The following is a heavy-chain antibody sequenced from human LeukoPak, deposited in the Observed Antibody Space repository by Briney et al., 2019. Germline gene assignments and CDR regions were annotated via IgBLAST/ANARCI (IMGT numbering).Heavy chain of an antibody. D-gene: IGHD5-12*01. Sequence: PSETLSLTCTVSGGSISSYYWSWIRQPAGKGLEWIGRIYTSGSTNYNPSLKSRVTISVDTSKNQFSLKLNSVTAADTAVYYCATHSRSGSGGSENAFEIWGQGTMVTVSS. CDR2: IYTSGST. CDR3: ATHSRSGSGGSENAFEI. V-gene: IGHV4-4*07. CDR1: GGSISSYY. J-gene: IGHJ3*02.